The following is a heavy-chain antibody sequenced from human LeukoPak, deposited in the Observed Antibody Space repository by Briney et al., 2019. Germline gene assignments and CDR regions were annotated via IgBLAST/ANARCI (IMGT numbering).Heavy chain of an antibody. V-gene: IGHV1-2*02. CDR3: ARDRASYYDFWSGYYHSLDY. CDR1: GYTFTGYY. Sequence: ASVKVSCKASGYTFTGYYMHWVRQAPGQGLEWMGWINPNSGGTNYAQKFQGRVTMTRDTSISTAYMELSRLRSDDTAVYYCARDRASYYDFWSGYYHSLDYWGQGILVTVSS. D-gene: IGHD3-3*01. CDR2: INPNSGGT. J-gene: IGHJ4*02.